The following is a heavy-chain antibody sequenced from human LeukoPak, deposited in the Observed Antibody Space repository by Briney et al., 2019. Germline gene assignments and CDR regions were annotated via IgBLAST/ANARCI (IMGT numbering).Heavy chain of an antibody. CDR2: ITSAGAT. CDR3: VKRPEYDAGNFVFQH. V-gene: IGHV3-23*05. CDR1: GLSLSSNM. D-gene: IGHD4-23*01. Sequence: AGGSLRLSCVASGLSLSSNMMSWVRQAPGEGLEWISTITSAGATYYIDSVRGRFTISRDISKNTVFLLMNNLRAEDTAMYYCVKRPEYDAGNFVFQHWGQGTLVTVSS. J-gene: IGHJ1*01.